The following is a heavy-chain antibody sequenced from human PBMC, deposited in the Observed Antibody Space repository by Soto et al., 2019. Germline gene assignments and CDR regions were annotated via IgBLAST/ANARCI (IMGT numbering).Heavy chain of an antibody. D-gene: IGHD3-22*01. Sequence: ASVKVSCKASGYTFTGYYMHWVRQAPGQGLEWMGWINPNSGGTNYAQKFQGRVTMTRDTSISTAYMELSRLRSDDTAVYYCAREGRYYYDSSGYYYDPDAFDIWGQGTMVPVSS. V-gene: IGHV1-2*02. CDR1: GYTFTGYY. J-gene: IGHJ3*02. CDR2: INPNSGGT. CDR3: AREGRYYYDSSGYYYDPDAFDI.